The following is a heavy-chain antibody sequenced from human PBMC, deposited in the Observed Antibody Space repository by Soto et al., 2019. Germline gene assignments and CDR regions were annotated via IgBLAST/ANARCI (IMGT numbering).Heavy chain of an antibody. Sequence: SETLSLTCTVSGGSVSSGSYYWSWIRQPPGKGLEWIGYIYYSGSTNYNPSLKSRVTISVDTSKNQLSLKLSSVTAADTAVYYCARDWDKTYYYYGMDVWGQGTTVTVSS. CDR2: IYYSGST. J-gene: IGHJ6*02. CDR3: ARDWDKTYYYYGMDV. D-gene: IGHD1-26*01. V-gene: IGHV4-61*01. CDR1: GGSVSSGSYY.